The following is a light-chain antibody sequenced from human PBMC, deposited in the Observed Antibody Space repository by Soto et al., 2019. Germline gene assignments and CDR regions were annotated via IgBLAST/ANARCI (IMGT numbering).Light chain of an antibody. J-gene: IGKJ4*01. Sequence: DIQMTKSPSTLSASVGDRVTITCRASQSISNWLAWYQQKPGKAPKLLIYDASSLESGVPSSFSGSGSGTEFTLTISSLQPDDFATYYCQQYNSYSLTFGGGTKVDIK. V-gene: IGKV1-5*01. CDR3: QQYNSYSLT. CDR2: DAS. CDR1: QSISNW.